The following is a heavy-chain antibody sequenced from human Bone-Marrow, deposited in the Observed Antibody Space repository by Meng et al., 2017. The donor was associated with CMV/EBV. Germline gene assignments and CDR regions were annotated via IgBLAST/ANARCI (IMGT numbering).Heavy chain of an antibody. V-gene: IGHV1-69*05. CDR2: IIPIFGTA. CDR1: GGTFSSYA. J-gene: IGHJ6*02. CDR3: ARDQGNRDNWNSLYYYYYGMDV. D-gene: IGHD1-7*01. Sequence: SVKVSCKASGGTFSSYAISWVRQAPGQGLEWMGGIIPIFGTANYAQKFQGRVTITTDESTSTAYMELSSLRSEDTAVYYCARDQGNRDNWNSLYYYYYGMDVWGQGTTVTSP.